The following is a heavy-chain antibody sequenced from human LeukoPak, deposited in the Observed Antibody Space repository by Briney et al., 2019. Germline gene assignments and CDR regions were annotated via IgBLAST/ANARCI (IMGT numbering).Heavy chain of an antibody. CDR3: ARQTTVAYYFDY. CDR1: GGSISSYY. V-gene: IGHV4-59*01. CDR2: IYYSGST. D-gene: IGHD4-23*01. Sequence: SETLSLTCTVSGGSISSYYWSWIRQPPGKGLEWIGYIYYSGSTNYNPSLKSRVTISVDTSKNQFSLKLSPVTAADTAVYYCARQTTVAYYFDYWGQGTLVTVSS. J-gene: IGHJ4*02.